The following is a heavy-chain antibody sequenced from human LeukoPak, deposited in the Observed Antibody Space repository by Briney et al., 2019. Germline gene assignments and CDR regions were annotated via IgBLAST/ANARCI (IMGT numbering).Heavy chain of an antibody. V-gene: IGHV1-8*01. CDR1: GYTFTSYD. CDR2: MNPNSGNT. CDR3: ARGTGGNFGVDY. Sequence: ASVKVSCKASGYTFTSYDINWVRQATGQGLEWMGWMNPNSGNTGYAQKFQGRITMTRNTSISTAYMELSSLRSEDTAVYYCARGTGGNFGVDYWGQGTLVTVSS. D-gene: IGHD4-23*01. J-gene: IGHJ4*02.